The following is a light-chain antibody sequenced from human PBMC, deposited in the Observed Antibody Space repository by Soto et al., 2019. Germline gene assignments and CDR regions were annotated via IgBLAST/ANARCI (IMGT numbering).Light chain of an antibody. CDR2: DAS. CDR3: QQRGNSPWT. V-gene: IGKV3-11*01. J-gene: IGKJ1*01. CDR1: QSVSRY. Sequence: EIVLTQSPATLSLSPGERATLSCRASQSVSRYLAWYQQKHGQAPRLLIYDASDRATGIPVRFSGSGSGTDFTLTISSLEPEDFADYFCQQRGNSPWTFGQGTKVEIK.